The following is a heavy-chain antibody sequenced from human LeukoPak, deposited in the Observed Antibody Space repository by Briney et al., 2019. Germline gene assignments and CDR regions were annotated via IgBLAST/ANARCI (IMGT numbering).Heavy chain of an antibody. Sequence: GGSLRLSCAASGFTLSSYWMSWVRQAPGKGLEWVANIKQDGSEKYYVDSVKGRFTISRDNAKNSLYLQMNSLRAEDTAAYYCARVPVVTAPEVYMDVWGKGTTVTVSS. CDR3: ARVPVVTAPEVYMDV. CDR1: GFTLSSYW. D-gene: IGHD2-21*02. J-gene: IGHJ6*03. V-gene: IGHV3-7*01. CDR2: IKQDGSEK.